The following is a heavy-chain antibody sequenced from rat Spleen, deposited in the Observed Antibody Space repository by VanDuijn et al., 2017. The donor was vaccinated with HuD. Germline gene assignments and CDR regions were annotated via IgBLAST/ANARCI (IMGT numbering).Heavy chain of an antibody. Sequence: EVQLVESDGGLVQPGRSLKLSCAASGFTFNDYYMAWVRQAPTKGLEWVATISYDGGSTYYRDSVKGRFTIARDNAKSTLDLQMDSLRSEDTATYYCTTVAGTKHYVDYWGQGVMVTVSS. V-gene: IGHV5-20*01. D-gene: IGHD5-1*01. J-gene: IGHJ2*01. CDR1: GFTFNDYY. CDR3: TTVAGTKHYVDY. CDR2: ISYDGGST.